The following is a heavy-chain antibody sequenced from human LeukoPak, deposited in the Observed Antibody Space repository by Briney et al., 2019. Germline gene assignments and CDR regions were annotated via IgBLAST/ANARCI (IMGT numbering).Heavy chain of an antibody. Sequence: SETLSLTCAVYGGSFSGYYWSWIRQPPGKGLGWIGEINHSGSTNYNPSLKSRVTISVDTSKNQFSLKLSSVTAADTAVYYCARGQYNSSWYKDYWGQGTLVTVSS. CDR2: INHSGST. J-gene: IGHJ4*02. V-gene: IGHV4-34*01. D-gene: IGHD6-13*01. CDR3: ARGQYNSSWYKDY. CDR1: GGSFSGYY.